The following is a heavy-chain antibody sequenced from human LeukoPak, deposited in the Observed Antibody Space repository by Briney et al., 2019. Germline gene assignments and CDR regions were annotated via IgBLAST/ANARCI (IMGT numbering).Heavy chain of an antibody. V-gene: IGHV3-23*01. D-gene: IGHD3-16*01. Sequence: PGGSLRLSCAASGFTFSSYAMTWVRQAPGKGLEWVSAISNSGGSTYYADSVKGRFTISRDNAKNTLYLQMNSLRAEDTAVYYCARVRWGGLYYFDYWGQGTLVTVSS. CDR3: ARVRWGGLYYFDY. CDR1: GFTFSSYA. J-gene: IGHJ4*02. CDR2: ISNSGGST.